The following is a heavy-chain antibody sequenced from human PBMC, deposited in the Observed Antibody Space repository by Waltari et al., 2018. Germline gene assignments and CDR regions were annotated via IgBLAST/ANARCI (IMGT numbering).Heavy chain of an antibody. J-gene: IGHJ3*02. CDR2: IIPIFGTA. Sequence: QVQLVQSGAEVKKPGSSVKVSCKASGGTFSSYAISWVRQAPGQGLEWMGGIIPIFGTANYAQKFQGRVTITADESTSTAYMELSSLRSEDTAVYYCARENSRSGYNSPNAFDIWGQGTMVTVSS. D-gene: IGHD5-12*01. CDR3: ARENSRSGYNSPNAFDI. V-gene: IGHV1-69*13. CDR1: GGTFSSYA.